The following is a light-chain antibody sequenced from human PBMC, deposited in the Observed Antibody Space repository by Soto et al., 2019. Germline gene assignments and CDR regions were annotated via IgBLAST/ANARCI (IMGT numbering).Light chain of an antibody. CDR2: GAS. Sequence: EIVLTQSPGTLSLSPGERATLSCRASQSVSSSDLAWYQQKPGQAPRLLIYGASSRATGIPDRFNGSGSGTDFTLTVSRLEPEDFAVYYCQEYGSSPLTFGGGTKVEMK. CDR3: QEYGSSPLT. CDR1: QSVSSSD. V-gene: IGKV3-20*01. J-gene: IGKJ4*01.